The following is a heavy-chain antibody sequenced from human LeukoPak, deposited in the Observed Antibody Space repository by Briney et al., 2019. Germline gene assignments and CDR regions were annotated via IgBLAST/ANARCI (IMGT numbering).Heavy chain of an antibody. Sequence: GSLRLSCAASGFSFSDYYMSWIRQAPGKGLEWVANIKQDGSEKYYVDSVKGRFTISRDNAKNSLYLQMNSLRAEDTAVYYCASGIWFGELSFDYWGQGTLVTVSS. CDR2: IKQDGSEK. J-gene: IGHJ4*02. D-gene: IGHD3-10*01. CDR1: GFSFSDYY. CDR3: ASGIWFGELSFDY. V-gene: IGHV3-7*01.